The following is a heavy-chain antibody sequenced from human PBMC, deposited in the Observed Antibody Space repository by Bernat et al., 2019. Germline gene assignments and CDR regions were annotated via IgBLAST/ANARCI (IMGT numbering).Heavy chain of an antibody. Sequence: EVQLVESGGGLVQPGGSLRLSCAASGFTFSSYSMNWVRQAPGKGLEWVSYISSSSSTIYYADSVKGRFTISRDNAKNSLYLQMNSLRAEDTAVYYCARGHPQTTVGHDAFDIWGQGAMVTVSS. V-gene: IGHV3-48*01. J-gene: IGHJ3*02. CDR1: GFTFSSYS. D-gene: IGHD4-23*01. CDR2: ISSSSSTI. CDR3: ARGHPQTTVGHDAFDI.